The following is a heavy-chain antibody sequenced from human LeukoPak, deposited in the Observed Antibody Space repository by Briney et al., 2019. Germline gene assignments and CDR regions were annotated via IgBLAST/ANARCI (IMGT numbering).Heavy chain of an antibody. CDR2: IYYSGST. V-gene: IGHV4-59*01. J-gene: IGHJ5*02. Sequence: SETLSLTCTVSGGSISSYYWSWIRQPPGKGLEWIGYIYYSGSTNYNPSLKSRVTISVDTSKNQFSLKLSSVTAADTAVYYCARMGVYSSGWYRGDPGWFDPWGQGTLVTVSS. CDR3: ARMGVYSSGWYRGDPGWFDP. D-gene: IGHD6-19*01. CDR1: GGSISSYY.